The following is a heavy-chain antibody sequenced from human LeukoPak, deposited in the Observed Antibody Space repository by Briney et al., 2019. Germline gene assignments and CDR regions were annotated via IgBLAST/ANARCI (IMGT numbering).Heavy chain of an antibody. V-gene: IGHV3-43*02. CDR2: INKDGSST. D-gene: IGHD1-26*01. CDR1: GFTFDAYA. J-gene: IGHJ6*02. Sequence: GGSLRLSCEASGFTFDAYAMHWVRQAPGKGLEWVSLINKDGSSTYYADSVKGRFTISRDNSKNSLYLQMNSLRSEDTALYYCATWAFYHSLDVWGQGTTVTVSS. CDR3: ATWAFYHSLDV.